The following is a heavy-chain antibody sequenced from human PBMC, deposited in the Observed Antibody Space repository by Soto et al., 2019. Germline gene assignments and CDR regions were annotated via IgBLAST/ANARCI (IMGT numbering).Heavy chain of an antibody. CDR1: GYTLTELS. V-gene: IGHV1-24*01. J-gene: IGHJ4*02. CDR3: ATDLLYLGYCSGGSCYSWGY. CDR2: FDPEDGET. D-gene: IGHD2-15*01. Sequence: ASVKVSCKVSGYTLTELSMHWVRQAPGKGLEWMGGFDPEDGETDYAQKFQGRVTMTEDTSTDTAYMELSSLRAEDTAVYYCATDLLYLGYCSGGSCYSWGYWGQGTRATV.